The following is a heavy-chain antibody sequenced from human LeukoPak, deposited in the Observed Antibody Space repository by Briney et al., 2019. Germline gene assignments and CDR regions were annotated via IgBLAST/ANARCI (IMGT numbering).Heavy chain of an antibody. Sequence: GASVKVSCKASGYTFTNYYMHWVRQAPGQGLEWMGIINPNGGSTSYAQKFQGRVTITADESTSTAYMELSSLRSEDTAVYYCARDSEEQQLARGGFYYYGMDVWGQGTTVTVSS. J-gene: IGHJ6*02. V-gene: IGHV1-46*01. CDR2: INPNGGST. CDR1: GYTFTNYY. CDR3: ARDSEEQQLARGGFYYYGMDV. D-gene: IGHD6-13*01.